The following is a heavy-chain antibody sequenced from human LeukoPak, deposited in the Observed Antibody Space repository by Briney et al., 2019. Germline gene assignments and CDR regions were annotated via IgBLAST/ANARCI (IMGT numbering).Heavy chain of an antibody. CDR2: ISSSGSTI. CDR3: ARARLVVTAAFDI. V-gene: IGHV3-11*04. J-gene: IGHJ3*02. D-gene: IGHD2-21*02. Sequence: GGSLRLSXAASGFTFGDHYMDWVRQAPGKGVEWVSYISSSGSTIYYADSVKGRFTISRDNAKNSLYLQMNSLRAEDTAVYYCARARLVVTAAFDIWGQGTMVTVSS. CDR1: GFTFGDHY.